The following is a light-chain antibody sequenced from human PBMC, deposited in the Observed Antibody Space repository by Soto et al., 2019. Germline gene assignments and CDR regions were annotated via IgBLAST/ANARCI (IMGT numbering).Light chain of an antibody. J-gene: IGKJ1*01. V-gene: IGKV3-15*01. CDR2: GAS. CDR3: PQYNTWPPYT. CDR1: QSVTSGY. Sequence: EIVLTQSPGTLSLSPGERATLSCRASQSVTSGYLAWYQQKPGQAPRLLIYGASTRATGIPARFSGSGSGTEFTLTISSLQSEDFAVYYCPQYNTWPPYTFLQRTKVDIK.